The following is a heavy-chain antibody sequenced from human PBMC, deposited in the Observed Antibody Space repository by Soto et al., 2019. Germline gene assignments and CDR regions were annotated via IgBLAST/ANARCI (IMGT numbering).Heavy chain of an antibody. J-gene: IGHJ6*02. CDR2: ISAYNGNT. D-gene: IGHD2-15*01. V-gene: IGHV1-18*01. CDR3: ARFSGGSYNTYYFYYGMDV. CDR1: GYTFTSYG. Sequence: ASVKVSCKASGYTFTSYGISWVRQAPGQGLDWMGWISAYNGNTKYAQDLQGRVTMTTDTSTSTAYMELRSLRSDDTAVYYCARFSGGSYNTYYFYYGMDVWGQGATVTVSS.